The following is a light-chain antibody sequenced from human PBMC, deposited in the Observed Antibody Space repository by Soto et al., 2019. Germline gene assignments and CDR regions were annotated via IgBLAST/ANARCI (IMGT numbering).Light chain of an antibody. CDR1: QSISSW. Sequence: IQMTQSPSTLSASLVYIVTITCRASQSISSWLAWYQQKPGKAPKLLIYKASSLESGVPSRFSGSGSGTEFTLTISSLQPDDFATYYSLPSNSFWRLAQGSKVDIK. CDR2: KAS. J-gene: IGKJ1*01. CDR3: LPSNSFWR. V-gene: IGKV1-5*03.